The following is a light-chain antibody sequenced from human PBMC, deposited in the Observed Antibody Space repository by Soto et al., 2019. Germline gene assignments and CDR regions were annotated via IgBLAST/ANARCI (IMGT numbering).Light chain of an antibody. Sequence: DIVMTQSPDYLAVSLGERATIDCKSSQSVLYSSNNKNYLAWYQQKPGQPPKLLIYWASTRESGVPDRFSGSGSGTDFTLPISSLQAEDVAVYYCQQYYSTPITFGQGTRLEIK. V-gene: IGKV4-1*01. CDR3: QQYYSTPIT. CDR1: QSVLYSSNNKNY. CDR2: WAS. J-gene: IGKJ5*01.